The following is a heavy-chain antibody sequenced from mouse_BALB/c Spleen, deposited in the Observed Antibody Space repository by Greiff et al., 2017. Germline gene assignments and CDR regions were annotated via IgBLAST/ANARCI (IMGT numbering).Heavy chain of an antibody. J-gene: IGHJ4*01. CDR3: AVYDYDYYAMDY. Sequence: EVKLVESGPGLVKPSQSLSLTCTVTGYSITSDYAWNWIRQFPGNKLEWMGYISYSGSTSYNPSLKSRISITRDTSKNQFFLQLNSVTTEDTATYYCAVYDYDYYAMDYWGQGTSVTVSS. CDR1: GYSITSDYA. V-gene: IGHV3-2*02. CDR2: ISYSGST. D-gene: IGHD2-4*01.